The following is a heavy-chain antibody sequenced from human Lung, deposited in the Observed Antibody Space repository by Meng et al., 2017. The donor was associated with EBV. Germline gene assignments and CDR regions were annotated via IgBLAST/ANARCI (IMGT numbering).Heavy chain of an antibody. D-gene: IGHD6-6*01. CDR2: TVPHFGKP. CDR1: RGNSSVIG. J-gene: IGHJ2*01. Sequence: GLKELRPALTITCRSLRGNSSVIGICWTRQPTGKTLEWLVITVPHFGKPNNAQMYKRRFTLTADRSTHTAFLVLSRTPFDATTVYYSARLVEYFHWLFHLWGRGTLVTVSS. V-gene: IGHV1-18*01. CDR3: ARLVEYFHWLFHL.